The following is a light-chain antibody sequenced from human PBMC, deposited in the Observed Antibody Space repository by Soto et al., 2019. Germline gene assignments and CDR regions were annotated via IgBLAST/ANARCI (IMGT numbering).Light chain of an antibody. CDR3: CSYTSSSTLRV. CDR1: SSDVGGYKY. J-gene: IGLJ3*02. V-gene: IGLV2-14*01. CDR2: EVS. Sequence: QSALTQPASVSGSPGQSITISCTGTSSDVGGYKYVSWYQQHPGKAPKLMIYEVSNRPSGVSNRFSGSKSGNTASLTISGLQAEDEADYYCCSYTSSSTLRVFGGGTKLTVL.